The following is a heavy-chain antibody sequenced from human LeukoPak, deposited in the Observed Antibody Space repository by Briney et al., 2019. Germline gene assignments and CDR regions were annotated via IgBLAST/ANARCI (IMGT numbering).Heavy chain of an antibody. CDR3: ATTARTEQWLVREDYFDY. D-gene: IGHD6-19*01. CDR1: GCSISSYY. V-gene: IGHV4-4*07. CDR2: IYTSGST. Sequence: PSETLSLTCTVSGCSISSYYLSWIRQPAGKGLEWIGRIYTSGSTNYNPSLKSRVTMSVDPSKNQFSLKLSSVADADPAVYYCATTARTEQWLVREDYFDYWGQGTLVTVSS. J-gene: IGHJ4*02.